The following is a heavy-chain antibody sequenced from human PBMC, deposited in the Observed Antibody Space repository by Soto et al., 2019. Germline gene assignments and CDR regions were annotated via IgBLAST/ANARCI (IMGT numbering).Heavy chain of an antibody. D-gene: IGHD2-15*01. CDR3: AKDNKVAATWYYYGMDV. Sequence: GGSLRLSCAASGFTFSSYAMSWVRQAPGKGLEWVSAISGSGGSTYYADSVKGRFTISRDNSKNTLYLQMNSLRAEDTAVYYCAKDNKVAATWYYYGMDVWGQGTTVTVSS. CDR2: ISGSGGST. CDR1: GFTFSSYA. V-gene: IGHV3-23*01. J-gene: IGHJ6*02.